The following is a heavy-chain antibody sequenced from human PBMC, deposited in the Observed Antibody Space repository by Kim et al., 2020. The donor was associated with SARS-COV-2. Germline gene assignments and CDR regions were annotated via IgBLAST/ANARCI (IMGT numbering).Heavy chain of an antibody. CDR3: ARLGCTGGNCYYYYYGVDV. Sequence: SETLSLTCTVSGDSISSYYWTWIRQPPGKGLEWIGYIYYIGSTIYNPSLKSRITISLDTSKNQFSLKLSSVTAADTAVYYCARLGCTGGNCYYYYYGVDVWGQGTTVTVSS. D-gene: IGHD2-15*01. J-gene: IGHJ6*02. CDR2: IYYIGST. V-gene: IGHV4-59*08. CDR1: GDSISSYY.